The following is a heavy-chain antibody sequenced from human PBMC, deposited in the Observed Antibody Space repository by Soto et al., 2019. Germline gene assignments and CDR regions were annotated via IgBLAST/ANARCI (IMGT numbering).Heavy chain of an antibody. D-gene: IGHD3-9*01. V-gene: IGHV5-51*01. CDR2: IYPGDSDT. Sequence: GESLKISCKGSGYSFTSYWIGWVRQMPGKGLEWMGIIYPGDSDTRYSPSFQGQVTISADKSISTAYLQWSSLKASDTAMYYCARQNYYNILPGYFPPYWFDPWGKEPWSPSPQ. CDR3: ARQNYYNILPGYFPPYWFDP. J-gene: IGHJ5*01. CDR1: GYSFTSYW.